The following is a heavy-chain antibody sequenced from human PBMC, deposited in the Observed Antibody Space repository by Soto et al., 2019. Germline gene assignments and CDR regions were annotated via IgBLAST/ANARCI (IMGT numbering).Heavy chain of an antibody. CDR3: ARDLAATADDAFGI. CDR1: GFTFSSYW. J-gene: IGHJ3*02. D-gene: IGHD6-6*01. Sequence: PGGSLRLSCAASGFTFSSYWMSWVRQAPGKGLEWVANIKQDGSEKYYVDSVKGRFTISRDNAKNSLYLQMNSLRAEDTAVYYCARDLAATADDAFGIWGQGTMVTVSS. CDR2: IKQDGSEK. V-gene: IGHV3-7*01.